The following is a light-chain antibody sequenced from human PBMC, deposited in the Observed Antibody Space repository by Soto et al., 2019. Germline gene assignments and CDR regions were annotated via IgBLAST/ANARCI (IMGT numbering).Light chain of an antibody. CDR2: EGS. Sequence: QSALAQPASVSGSPGQSIAISCTGTSSDVGAYNLVSWYQHHPDEAPKLIIYEGSERPSGVSDRFSGSKSGSTASLTISGLQAEDEADYYCFSYTTRNTWVFGGGTKVTVL. V-gene: IGLV2-23*01. CDR3: FSYTTRNTWV. J-gene: IGLJ3*02. CDR1: SSDVGAYNL.